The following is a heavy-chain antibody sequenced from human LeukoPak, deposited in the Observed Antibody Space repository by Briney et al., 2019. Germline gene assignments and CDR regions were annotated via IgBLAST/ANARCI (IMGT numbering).Heavy chain of an antibody. Sequence: QPGGSLRLSCAASGFTFSSYAMSWVRQAPGKGLEWVSTLVGSGFTIYYSDSVKGRFTISRDNSKNTVYLLMNSLRAEDTAVYCCAKDHERSVGHTLSSTTCYGSWGQGTLVTVSS. V-gene: IGHV3-23*01. J-gene: IGHJ5*02. CDR2: LVGSGFTI. D-gene: IGHD2-2*01. CDR1: GFTFSSYA. CDR3: AKDHERSVGHTLSSTTCYGS.